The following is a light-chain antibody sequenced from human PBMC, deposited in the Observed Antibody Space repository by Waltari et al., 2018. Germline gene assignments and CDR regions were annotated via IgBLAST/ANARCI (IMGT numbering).Light chain of an antibody. CDR3: QSYDTSLSVV. CDR2: GIN. V-gene: IGLV1-40*01. J-gene: IGLJ2*01. CDR1: GSTPGAGYA. Sequence: SVLTPPPSVSGAPGQRVTIPCTGSGSTPGAGYAVHWYQQIPGKAPKLLIYGINNRPSGVPARFSGSQSGTSASLAITGLQADDEADYYCQSYDTSLSVVFGGGTKLTVL.